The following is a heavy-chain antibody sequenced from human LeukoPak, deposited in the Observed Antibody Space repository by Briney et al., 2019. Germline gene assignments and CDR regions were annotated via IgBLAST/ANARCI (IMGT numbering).Heavy chain of an antibody. CDR3: TTVRGYTSGWPFDY. CDR2: INWNGGST. CDR1: GFTFDDYG. D-gene: IGHD6-19*01. J-gene: IGHJ4*02. Sequence: GGSLRLSCAASGFTFDDYGMSWVRQAPGKGLEWVSGINWNGGSTGYADSVKGRFAISRDNAKNSLYLQMNSLKTEDTAVYYCTTVRGYTSGWPFDYWGQGILVTVSS. V-gene: IGHV3-20*04.